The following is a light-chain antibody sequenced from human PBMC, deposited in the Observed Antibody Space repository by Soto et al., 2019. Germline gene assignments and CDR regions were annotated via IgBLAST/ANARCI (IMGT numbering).Light chain of an antibody. J-gene: IGKJ2*01. CDR1: QSISSW. CDR3: QQYNTYPYT. Sequence: DIQMTQSPSTLSAYVGDRVTITCRASQSISSWLAWYQQKPGKAPNLLIYDASSLESGVPSRFSGSGSGTDFTLTIRSLQPDDFATYYCQQYNTYPYTFGQGTKLEIK. V-gene: IGKV1-5*01. CDR2: DAS.